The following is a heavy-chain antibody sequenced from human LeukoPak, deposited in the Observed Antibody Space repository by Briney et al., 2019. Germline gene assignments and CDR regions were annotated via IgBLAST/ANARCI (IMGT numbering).Heavy chain of an antibody. CDR1: GGTFGSYA. Sequence: SVKVSCKASGGTFGSYAISWVRQAPGQGLEWMGGIIPIFGTANYAQKFQGRVTITADESTSTAYMELSSLRSEDTAVYYCARDRVEGSGGFWFDPWGQGTLVTVSS. CDR2: IIPIFGTA. V-gene: IGHV1-69*13. J-gene: IGHJ5*02. D-gene: IGHD3-10*01. CDR3: ARDRVEGSGGFWFDP.